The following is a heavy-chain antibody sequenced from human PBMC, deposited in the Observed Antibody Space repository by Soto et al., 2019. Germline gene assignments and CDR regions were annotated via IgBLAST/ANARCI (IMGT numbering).Heavy chain of an antibody. CDR2: ISYDGSNK. V-gene: IGHV3-30*18. J-gene: IGHJ4*02. CDR3: AKASGYCSSTSCLGIFDY. Sequence: PRGSLRLSCAASVFTCSSYGMHWVRQAPGKGLEWVAVISYDGSNKYYADSVKGRFTISRDNSKNTLYLQMNSLRAEDTAVYYCAKASGYCSSTSCLGIFDYWGQGTLVTVSS. D-gene: IGHD2-2*01. CDR1: VFTCSSYG.